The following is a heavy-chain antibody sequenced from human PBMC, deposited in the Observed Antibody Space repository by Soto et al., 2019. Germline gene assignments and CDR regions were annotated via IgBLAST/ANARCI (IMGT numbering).Heavy chain of an antibody. D-gene: IGHD6-13*01. V-gene: IGHV5-51*01. CDR3: ARRVAAAGNWFDP. Sequence: LVESLKISCNGSGDSFTSYWIGWVRQMPGKGLEWMGIIYPGDSDTRYSPSFQGQVTISADKSISTAYLQWSSLKASDTAMYYCARRVAAAGNWFDPWGQGTLVTVSS. CDR1: GDSFTSYW. J-gene: IGHJ5*02. CDR2: IYPGDSDT.